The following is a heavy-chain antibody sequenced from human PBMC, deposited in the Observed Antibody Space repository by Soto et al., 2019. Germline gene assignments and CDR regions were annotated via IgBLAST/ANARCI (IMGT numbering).Heavy chain of an antibody. D-gene: IGHD1-26*01. CDR2: ISGGGGST. J-gene: IGHJ4*02. Sequence: HPGGSLRLSCAASGFTFSSYAMSWVRQAPGKGLEWVSAISGGGGSTYHAVSVKGRFTISRDSSKNTLYLQMNSLRAEDTALYYCAKVGVGATTVYYFDYWGQGTLVTVSS. CDR3: AKVGVGATTVYYFDY. V-gene: IGHV3-23*01. CDR1: GFTFSSYA.